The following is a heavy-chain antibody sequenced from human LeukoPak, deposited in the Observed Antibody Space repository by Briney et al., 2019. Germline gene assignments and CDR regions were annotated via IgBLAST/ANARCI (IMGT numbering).Heavy chain of an antibody. V-gene: IGHV3-20*04. Sequence: GGSLRLSCAASGFTFSSYAMSWVRQAPGKGLEWVSGINWNGGSTGYADSVKGRFTISRDNAKNSLYLQMNSLRAEDTAVYYCACHSSGYEYYFDYWGQGTLVTVSS. CDR2: INWNGGST. CDR1: GFTFSSYA. D-gene: IGHD3-22*01. J-gene: IGHJ4*02. CDR3: ACHSSGYEYYFDY.